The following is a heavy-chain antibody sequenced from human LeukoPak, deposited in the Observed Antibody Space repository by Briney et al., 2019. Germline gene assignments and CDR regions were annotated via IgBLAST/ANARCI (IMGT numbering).Heavy chain of an antibody. V-gene: IGHV3-74*01. CDR2: INTDGSST. D-gene: IGHD3-22*01. CDR1: GFTFTRYW. Sequence: GGSLRLSCAASGFTFTRYWMHWVRQAPGKGLVWVSRINTDGSSTAYADSVKGRFTISRDNAKNTVYLQMNSLKTEDTAVYYCTTDHDSSAYYYAYASWGQGTLVTVSS. CDR3: TTDHDSSAYYYAYAS. J-gene: IGHJ4*02.